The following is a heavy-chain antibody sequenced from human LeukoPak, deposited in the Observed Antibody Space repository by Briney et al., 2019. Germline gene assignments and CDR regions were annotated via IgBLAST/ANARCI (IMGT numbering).Heavy chain of an antibody. V-gene: IGHV2-5*02. CDR2: IYWDDDK. J-gene: IGHJ4*02. D-gene: IGHD3-10*01. Sequence: SGPTLVKPPQTLTLTCTFSGFSLSTSGVGVGWIRQPPGKALEWLALIYWDDDKRYSPSLKSRLTITKDTSKNQVVLTMTNVDPVDTATYYCAHRGWFAGFDYWGQGTLVTVSS. CDR3: AHRGWFAGFDY. CDR1: GFSLSTSGVG.